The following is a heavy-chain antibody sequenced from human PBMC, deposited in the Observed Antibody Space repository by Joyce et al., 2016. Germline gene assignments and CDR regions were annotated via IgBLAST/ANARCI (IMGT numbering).Heavy chain of an antibody. CDR3: ARDSDISWFDS. CDR2: LYSTGNA. D-gene: IGHD3-9*01. J-gene: IGHJ5*01. Sequence: EVRLVESGGGLIQPGGSLRLSCAASGFTVSRNYMSWVRQAPGKGLEWVSMLYSTGNAHYADSVKGRFTISSDNAENTLNLQMDRLRPEDTAVYYCARDSDISWFDSWGQGILVTVSS. CDR1: GFTVSRNY. V-gene: IGHV3-53*01.